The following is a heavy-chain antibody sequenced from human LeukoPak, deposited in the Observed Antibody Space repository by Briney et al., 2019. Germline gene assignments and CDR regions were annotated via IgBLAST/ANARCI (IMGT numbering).Heavy chain of an antibody. J-gene: IGHJ4*02. CDR1: GFTFSSYW. Sequence: GGYLRLSCAASGFTFSSYWMHWVRQAPGKGVVWVSRINSDGSSISYADSVKGRFTISRDNAKNTLYLQMNSLRAEDTAVYYCTRGRGVSFDYWGQGTLVTVSS. CDR2: INSDGSSI. V-gene: IGHV3-74*01. D-gene: IGHD3-10*01. CDR3: TRGRGVSFDY.